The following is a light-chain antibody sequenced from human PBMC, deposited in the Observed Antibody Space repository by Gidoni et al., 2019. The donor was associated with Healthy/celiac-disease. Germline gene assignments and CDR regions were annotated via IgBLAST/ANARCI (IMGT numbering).Light chain of an antibody. V-gene: IGKV3-11*01. CDR3: QQRSNFSLT. CDR2: DAS. CDR1: QSVSSY. Sequence: PATLSLCPGERATLSCRASQSVSSYLAWYQQKPGQAPRLLIYDASNRATGIPARFSGSGSGTDFTLTISSLEPEDFAVYYCQQRSNFSLTFGGGTKVEIK. J-gene: IGKJ4*01.